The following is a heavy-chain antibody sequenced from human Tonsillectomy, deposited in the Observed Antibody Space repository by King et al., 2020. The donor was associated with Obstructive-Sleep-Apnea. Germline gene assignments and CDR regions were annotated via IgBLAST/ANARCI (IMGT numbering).Heavy chain of an antibody. D-gene: IGHD6-19*01. Sequence: VQLVESGGGLVQPGGSLRLSCVASGFTFNNYWMTWVRQAPGKGLEWVANIKPDGSEKHYADSVKGRFTFSRDNAKKSVYLQMNSLRAEDTAVYYCGRRDTRGVYGWYGTDHWGQGTLVTVSS. J-gene: IGHJ4*02. CDR3: GRRDTRGVYGWYGTDH. V-gene: IGHV3-7*01. CDR1: GFTFNNYW. CDR2: IKPDGSEK.